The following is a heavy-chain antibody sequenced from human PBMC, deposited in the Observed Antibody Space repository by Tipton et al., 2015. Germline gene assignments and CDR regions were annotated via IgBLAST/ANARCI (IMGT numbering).Heavy chain of an antibody. CDR3: ARARGRHGGLFDS. CDR2: IQYSGST. CDR1: GGSISSYY. J-gene: IGHJ4*02. D-gene: IGHD4-23*01. V-gene: IGHV4-59*01. Sequence: TLSLTCTVSGGSISSYYWSWIRQPPGKELEWIGYIQYSGSTNYNPSLKSRVTIPVDTSKTQFSLKMSSVTASGTAVYYCARARGRHGGLFDSWGQGILVTVSS.